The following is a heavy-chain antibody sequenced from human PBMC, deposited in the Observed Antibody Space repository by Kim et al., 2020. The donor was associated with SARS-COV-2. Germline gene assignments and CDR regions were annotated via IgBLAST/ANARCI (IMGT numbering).Heavy chain of an antibody. J-gene: IGHJ4*02. CDR3: ARAGYCSGGSCYRSPTFDY. D-gene: IGHD2-15*01. Sequence: GRFTIAGNKSKNTLYLQMNSLRAEDTAVYYCARAGYCSGGSCYRSPTFDYWGQGTLVTVSS. V-gene: IGHV3-30*07.